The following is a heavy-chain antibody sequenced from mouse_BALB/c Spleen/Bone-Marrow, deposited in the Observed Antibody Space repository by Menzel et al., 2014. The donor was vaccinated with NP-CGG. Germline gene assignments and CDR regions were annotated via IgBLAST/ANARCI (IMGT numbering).Heavy chain of an antibody. CDR1: GYTFTSYW. V-gene: IGHV1S81*02. CDR3: ARAGGYDGFAY. J-gene: IGHJ3*01. D-gene: IGHD2-2*01. Sequence: GAELVKPGASVKLSCKASGYTFTSYWMHWVKQRPGQGLEWIGEINPSNGRADYNEKFRSKATLTVDRSSSTAYMQLSSLTSEDSAVYYCARAGGYDGFAYWGQGTLVTVSA. CDR2: INPSNGRA.